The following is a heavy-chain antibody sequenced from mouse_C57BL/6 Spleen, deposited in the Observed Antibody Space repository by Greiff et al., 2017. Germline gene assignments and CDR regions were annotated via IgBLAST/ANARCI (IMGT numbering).Heavy chain of an antibody. CDR3: ARDASWYFDV. Sequence: QVQLKESGAELVKPGASVKISCKASGYAFSSYWMNWVKQRPGKGIEWIGQIYPGDGDTNYNGKFKGKATLTADKSSSTAYMQLSSLTSEDSAVYFCARDASWYFDVWGTGTTVTVSS. CDR1: GYAFSSYW. J-gene: IGHJ1*03. CDR2: IYPGDGDT. V-gene: IGHV1-80*01. D-gene: IGHD6-1*01.